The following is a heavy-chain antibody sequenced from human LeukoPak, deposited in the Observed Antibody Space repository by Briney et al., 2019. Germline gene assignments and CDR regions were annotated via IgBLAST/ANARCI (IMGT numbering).Heavy chain of an antibody. J-gene: IGHJ6*03. Sequence: SETLSLTCTVSGGSVSSGSYYWSWIRQPPGKGLEWIGYIYYSGSTNHNPSLKSRVTISVDTSKNQFSLKLSSVTAADTAVYYCARSREPPHFYYYYYYMDVWGKGTTVTVSS. CDR3: ARSREPPHFYYYYYYMDV. CDR1: GGSVSSGSYY. V-gene: IGHV4-61*01. CDR2: IYYSGST. D-gene: IGHD1-26*01.